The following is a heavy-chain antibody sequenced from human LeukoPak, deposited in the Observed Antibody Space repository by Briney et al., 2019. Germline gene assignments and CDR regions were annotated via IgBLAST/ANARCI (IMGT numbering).Heavy chain of an antibody. V-gene: IGHV4-31*03. CDR1: GASISSGGYY. CDR2: ISYSGSP. Sequence: SETLSLTCTVSGASISSGGYYWSWIRQHPGKGLEWIGYISYSGSPYYNPSLKSRVTISVDTSRNQFSLKLSSVSAADTAVYYSARGPHCSSTSCYSEYFHHWGRGTLVTVSS. D-gene: IGHD2-2*01. J-gene: IGHJ1*01. CDR3: ARGPHCSSTSCYSEYFHH.